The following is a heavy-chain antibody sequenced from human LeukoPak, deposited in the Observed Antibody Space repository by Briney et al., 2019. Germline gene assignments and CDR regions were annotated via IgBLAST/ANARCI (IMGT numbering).Heavy chain of an antibody. D-gene: IGHD2-21*02. J-gene: IGHJ6*02. V-gene: IGHV3-53*04. CDR1: GFPVSSNY. CDR2: IYSGGST. CDR3: ARGPVTAPTYYYYGMDV. Sequence: GGSLRLSCAASGFPVSSNYMSWVRQAPGKGLEWGSVIYSGGSTYYADSVKGRFTISRHNSKNTLYLQMNSLRAEDTAVYYCARGPVTAPTYYYYGMDVWGQGTTVTVSS.